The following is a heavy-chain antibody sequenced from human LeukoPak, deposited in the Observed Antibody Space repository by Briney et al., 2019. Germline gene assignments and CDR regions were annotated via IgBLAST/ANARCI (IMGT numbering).Heavy chain of an antibody. CDR3: AKAQYDFWSGDTNFDY. V-gene: IGHV3-30*18. CDR1: GFTFSSYG. J-gene: IGHJ4*02. Sequence: PGRSLRLSCAASGFTFSSYGMHWVRQAPGKGLEWVAVISYDGSNKYYADSVKGRFTISRDNSKNTLYLQMNSLRAEDTAVYYCAKAQYDFWSGDTNFDYWGQGTLVTVSS. D-gene: IGHD3-3*01. CDR2: ISYDGSNK.